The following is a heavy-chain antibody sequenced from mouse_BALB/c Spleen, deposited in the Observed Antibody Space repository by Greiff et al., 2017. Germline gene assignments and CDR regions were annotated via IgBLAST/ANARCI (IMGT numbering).Heavy chain of an antibody. CDR3: AREGELLWYMDY. V-gene: IGHV1-26*01. Sequence: EVQLQQSGPELVKPGASVKISCKASGYSFTGYYMHWVKQSHVKSLEWIGRINPYNGATSYNQNFKDKASLTVDKSSSTAYMELHSLTSEDSAVYYCAREGELLWYMDYWGQGTSVTVSS. D-gene: IGHD2-1*01. J-gene: IGHJ4*01. CDR2: INPYNGAT. CDR1: GYSFTGYY.